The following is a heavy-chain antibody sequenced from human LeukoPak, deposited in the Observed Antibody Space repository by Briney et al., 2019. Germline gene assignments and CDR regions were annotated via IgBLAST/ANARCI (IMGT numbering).Heavy chain of an antibody. Sequence: PGGSLRPSCAVSGITLSNYGMSWVRQAPGKGLEWVAGISGSGGSTNYAESVKGRFTVSRDNRKNTLFLQMNSLTAEDAAVYFCAKRGVVIRVILVGFHKEAYYFDSWGQGALVTVSS. V-gene: IGHV3-23*01. CDR2: ISGSGGST. J-gene: IGHJ4*02. CDR1: GITLSNYG. CDR3: AKRGVVIRVILVGFHKEAYYFDS. D-gene: IGHD3-22*01.